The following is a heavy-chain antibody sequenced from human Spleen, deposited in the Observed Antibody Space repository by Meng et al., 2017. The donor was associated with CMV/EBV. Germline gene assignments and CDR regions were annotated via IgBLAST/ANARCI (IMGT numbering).Heavy chain of an antibody. CDR1: RFSFSSYT. Sequence: GGSLRLSCVASRFSFSSYTMNWVRQAPGKGLEWVSLISHSGDYIHYADSVKGRFTISRDNAQNSLFLQMNSLRAEDTAVYYCARSSGYSGYDYGMDVWGQGTTVTVSS. V-gene: IGHV3-21*01. CDR3: ARSSGYSGYDYGMDV. CDR2: ISHSGDYI. J-gene: IGHJ6*02. D-gene: IGHD5-12*01.